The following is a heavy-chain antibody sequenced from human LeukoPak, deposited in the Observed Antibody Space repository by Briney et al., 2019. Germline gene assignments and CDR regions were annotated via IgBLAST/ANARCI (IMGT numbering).Heavy chain of an antibody. CDR3: ARGYSGYDPFDY. V-gene: IGHV3-66*01. J-gene: IGHJ4*02. D-gene: IGHD5-12*01. CDR1: GFTVSSNY. Sequence: GGSLRLSCAVSGFTVSSNYMSWVRQAPGKGLEWVSVIYTGGSTYYADSVKGRFTISRDNSKNTLYLQMNSLRAEDTAVYYCARGYSGYDPFDYWGQGTLATVSS. CDR2: IYTGGST.